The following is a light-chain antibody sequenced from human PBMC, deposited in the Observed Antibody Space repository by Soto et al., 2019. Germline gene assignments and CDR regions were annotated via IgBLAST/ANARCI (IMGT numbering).Light chain of an antibody. CDR1: QGISNY. V-gene: IGKV1-27*01. J-gene: IGKJ1*01. CDR3: QKYNSASWT. Sequence: GDRVTITCRASQGISNYLAWYQEKPGKVPKLLIYAASTLESGVPSRFSGSGSGTDFTLTISSLQPEDVATYYCQKYNSASWTFGQGTKVDIK. CDR2: AAS.